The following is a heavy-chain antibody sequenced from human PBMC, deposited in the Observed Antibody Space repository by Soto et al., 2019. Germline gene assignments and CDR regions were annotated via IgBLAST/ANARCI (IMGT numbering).Heavy chain of an antibody. CDR2: IIPILGIA. D-gene: IGHD3-10*01. Sequence: SVKVSCKASGGTFSSYTISWVRQAPGQGLEWMGRIIPILGIANYAQKFQGRVTITADKSTSTAYMELSSLRSEDTAVYYCARIGLVRGVRDYWGQGNLVTVSS. CDR3: ARIGLVRGVRDY. CDR1: GGTFSSYT. J-gene: IGHJ4*02. V-gene: IGHV1-69*02.